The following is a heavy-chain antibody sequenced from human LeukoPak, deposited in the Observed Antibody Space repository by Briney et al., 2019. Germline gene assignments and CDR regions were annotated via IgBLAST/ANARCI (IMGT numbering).Heavy chain of an antibody. Sequence: PGGSLRLSCAASGFTFSSYGMHWVRQAPGKGLEWVAFIRYDGSNKYYADSVKGRFTISRDNSKNTLYLQMNSLRAEDTAVYYCAKEGWYYYGSGPGLIDYWGQGTLVTVSS. V-gene: IGHV3-30*02. CDR1: GFTFSSYG. CDR2: IRYDGSNK. D-gene: IGHD3-10*01. J-gene: IGHJ4*02. CDR3: AKEGWYYYGSGPGLIDY.